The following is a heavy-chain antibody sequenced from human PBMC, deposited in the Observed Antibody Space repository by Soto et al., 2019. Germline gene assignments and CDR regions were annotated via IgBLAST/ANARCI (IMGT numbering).Heavy chain of an antibody. J-gene: IGHJ4*02. V-gene: IGHV1-69*13. CDR2: IIPIFGTA. CDR1: GGTFSSYA. CDR3: ARVGGDIVVVPAAITMVRGVMPYYFDY. D-gene: IGHD2-2*01. Sequence: SVKVSCKASGGTFSSYAISWVRQAPGQGLEWMGGIIPIFGTANYAQKFQGRVTITADESTSTAYMELSSLRSEDTAVYYCARVGGDIVVVPAAITMVRGVMPYYFDYWGQGTLVTVSS.